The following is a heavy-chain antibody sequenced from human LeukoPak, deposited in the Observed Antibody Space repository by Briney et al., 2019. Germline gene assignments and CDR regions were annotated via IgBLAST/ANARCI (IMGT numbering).Heavy chain of an antibody. Sequence: GASVNVSCTASGYTFTVYYMHWVRQAPGQGLEWMGWINPNSGGTNYAQKFQGRVTMTRDTSISTAYMELSRLRSDDTAVYYCARDRHSITMIVVAITAFDPWGQGTLVTVSS. J-gene: IGHJ5*02. CDR1: GYTFTVYY. V-gene: IGHV1-2*02. CDR3: ARDRHSITMIVVAITAFDP. D-gene: IGHD3-22*01. CDR2: INPNSGGT.